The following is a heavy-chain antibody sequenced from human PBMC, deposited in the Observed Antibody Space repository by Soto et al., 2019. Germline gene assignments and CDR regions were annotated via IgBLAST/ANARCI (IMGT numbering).Heavy chain of an antibody. CDR2: IFYSGST. Sequence: QVQLQESGPGLVKPSQTLSLTCTVSGGSISSGNYYWSWIRQHPGKGLEWIGYIFYSGSTYYNPSLKILGIISVDTAKNQFSPKLSSVTAADTAVYYCARGPPVTDDAFHIWGQGTLVTVSS. CDR1: GGSISSGNYY. J-gene: IGHJ3*02. V-gene: IGHV4-31*01. D-gene: IGHD4-17*01. CDR3: ARGPPVTDDAFHI.